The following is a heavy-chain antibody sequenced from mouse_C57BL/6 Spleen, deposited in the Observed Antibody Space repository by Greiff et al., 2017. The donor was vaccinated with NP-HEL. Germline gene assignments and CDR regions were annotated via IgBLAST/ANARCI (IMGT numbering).Heavy chain of an antibody. Sequence: QVQLQQPGAELVKPGASVKMSCKASGYTFTSYWITWVKPRPGQGLEWIGDISPGSGSTNYNEKFKSKATLTVHTSSSTAYMQLSSLTTEDSAVYYGAREDVGRSRSAQATAWFAYWGQGTLVTVSA. V-gene: IGHV1-55*01. CDR1: GYTFTSYW. CDR3: AREDVGRSRSAQATAWFAY. CDR2: ISPGSGST. J-gene: IGHJ3*01. D-gene: IGHD3-2*02.